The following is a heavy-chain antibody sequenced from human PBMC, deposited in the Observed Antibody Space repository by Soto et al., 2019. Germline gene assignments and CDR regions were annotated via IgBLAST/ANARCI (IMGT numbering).Heavy chain of an antibody. CDR3: ARVTAGRRLVGDRGHVDY. J-gene: IGHJ4*02. D-gene: IGHD1-26*01. CDR2: ISSSGSTI. Sequence: PGGSLRLSCAASGFTFSDYYMSWIRQAPGKGLEWVSYISSSGSTIYYADSVKGRFTISRDNAKNSLYLQMNSLRAEDTAVYYCARVTAGRRLVGDRGHVDYWRQGTLVTVSS. V-gene: IGHV3-11*01. CDR1: GFTFSDYY.